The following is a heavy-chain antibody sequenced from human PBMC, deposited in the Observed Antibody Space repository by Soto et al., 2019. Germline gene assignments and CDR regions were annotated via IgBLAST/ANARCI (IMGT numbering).Heavy chain of an antibody. Sequence: GASVKVSCKASGYTFTNYYVHWVRQAPGQGLEWMGIINPIGGSTTYAQKFQGRLTLTRDTSTSTVYMELSSLRSEDTAVYYCARGVFSGHVWGQGTTVTVSS. J-gene: IGHJ6*02. CDR3: ARGVFSGHV. V-gene: IGHV1-46*01. CDR2: INPIGGST. CDR1: GYTFTNYY.